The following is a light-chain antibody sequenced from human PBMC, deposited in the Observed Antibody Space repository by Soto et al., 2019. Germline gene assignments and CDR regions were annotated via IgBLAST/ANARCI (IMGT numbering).Light chain of an antibody. CDR3: QQTYSNPFT. CDR1: QSIRDY. V-gene: IGKV1-39*01. J-gene: IGKJ4*02. Sequence: DIQMTQSPSSLSASVGDRVTITCRASQSIRDYLNWYQQKPGTAPKLLIYAASSLQSGVPSGFSGSGSGTDFTLTISSLQPEDFATYYCQQTYSNPFTFGGGTKVEI. CDR2: AAS.